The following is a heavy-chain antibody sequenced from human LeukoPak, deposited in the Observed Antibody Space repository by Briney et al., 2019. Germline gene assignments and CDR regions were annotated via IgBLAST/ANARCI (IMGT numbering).Heavy chain of an antibody. D-gene: IGHD3-9*01. J-gene: IGHJ6*02. CDR1: GFTFSSYA. Sequence: PGGSLRLSCTASGFTFSSYAMSWVRQAPGKGLEWVSAISGSGGTAYYADSVKGRFTISRDNAKNSLYLQMNSLRAEDTALYYCATDILTGPLYYGMDVWGQGTTVTVSS. CDR2: ISGSGGTA. CDR3: ATDILTGPLYYGMDV. V-gene: IGHV3-23*01.